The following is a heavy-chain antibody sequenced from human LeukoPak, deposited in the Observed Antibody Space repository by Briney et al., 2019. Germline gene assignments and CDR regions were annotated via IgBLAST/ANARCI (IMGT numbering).Heavy chain of an antibody. CDR2: IYYSGST. CDR3: ARHTTLRRITIFGVPRAGDAFDI. CDR1: GGSISSSSYY. Sequence: PSETLSLTCTVSGGSISSSSYYWGWIRQPPGKGLEWIGSIYYSGSTYYNPSLKSRVTISVDTSKNQFSLKLSSVTAADTAVYYCARHTTLRRITIFGVPRAGDAFDIWGQGTMVTVSS. J-gene: IGHJ3*02. D-gene: IGHD3-3*01. V-gene: IGHV4-39*01.